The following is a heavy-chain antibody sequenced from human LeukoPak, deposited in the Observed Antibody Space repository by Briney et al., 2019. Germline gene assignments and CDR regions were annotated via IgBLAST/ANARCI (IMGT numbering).Heavy chain of an antibody. CDR3: ARGKPLGY. CDR2: ISYDGSNK. V-gene: IGHV3-30-3*01. CDR1: GFTFSSYA. Sequence: GGSLRLSCAASGFTFSSYAMHWVRQAPGKGMEWVAVISYDGSNKYYADSVKGRFTFSRDNSKNTLYLQMNSLRAEDTAVYYCARGKPLGYWGQGTLVTVSS. J-gene: IGHJ4*02.